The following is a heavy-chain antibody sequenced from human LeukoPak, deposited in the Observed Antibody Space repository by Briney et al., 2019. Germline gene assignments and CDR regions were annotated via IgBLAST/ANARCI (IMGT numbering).Heavy chain of an antibody. CDR2: IYYSGST. CDR1: GGSISSGGFY. J-gene: IGHJ4*02. V-gene: IGHV4-31*03. Sequence: SQTLSLTCTVSGGSISSGGFYWSWIRQHPGKGLEWIGYIYYSGSTYYNPSLKSRVTISVDTSKNQFSLKLSSVTAADTAMYYCASVQRDGQGYYFDYWGQGTLLTVSS. CDR3: ASVQRDGQGYYFDY. D-gene: IGHD6-25*01.